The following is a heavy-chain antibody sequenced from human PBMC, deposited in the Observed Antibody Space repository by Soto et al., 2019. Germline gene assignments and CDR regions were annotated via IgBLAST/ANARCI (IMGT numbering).Heavy chain of an antibody. D-gene: IGHD3-16*01. Sequence: QLQLQESGPGLVKPSETLSLTCTVSGGSISSSSYYWGWIRQPPGKGLEWIGSIYYSGGTYYNPSLKSRVTISVDTSKNQFSLKLSSVTAADPAVYYCATEYWGTKGYNWFDPWGQGTLVTVSS. CDR3: ATEYWGTKGYNWFDP. CDR1: GGSISSSSYY. V-gene: IGHV4-39*01. CDR2: IYYSGGT. J-gene: IGHJ5*02.